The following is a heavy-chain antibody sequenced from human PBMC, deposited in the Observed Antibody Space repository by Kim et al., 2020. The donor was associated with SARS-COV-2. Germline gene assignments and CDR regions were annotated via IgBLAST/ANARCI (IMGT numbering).Heavy chain of an antibody. CDR3: EAADY. Sequence: SDGYVRTHYADAVQSRCTISRDNAKSTLLLHMNSLRAEDTAVYYCEAADYWGQGSLVTVSA. V-gene: IGHV3-23*01. J-gene: IGHJ4*02. CDR2: SDGYVRT.